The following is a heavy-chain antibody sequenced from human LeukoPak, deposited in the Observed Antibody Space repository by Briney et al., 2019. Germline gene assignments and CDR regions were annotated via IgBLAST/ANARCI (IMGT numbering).Heavy chain of an antibody. J-gene: IGHJ4*02. CDR2: ISSSSSYI. CDR1: GFTVSSNY. V-gene: IGHV3-21*01. CDR3: ARASNDY. Sequence: GGSLRLSCAASGFTVSSNYMSWVRQAPGKGLEWVSSISSSSSYIYYADSVKGRFTISRDNAKNSLYLQMNSLRAEDTAVYYCARASNDYWGQGTLVTVSS.